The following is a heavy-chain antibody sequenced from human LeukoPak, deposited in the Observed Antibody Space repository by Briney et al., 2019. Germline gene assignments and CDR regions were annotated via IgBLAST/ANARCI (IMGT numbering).Heavy chain of an antibody. CDR1: GFTFSDYY. D-gene: IGHD2-15*01. V-gene: IGHV3-30*03. CDR2: ISYDGSNK. Sequence: QPGGSLRLSCAASGFTFSDYYMSWIRQASGKGLEWVALISYDGSNKYYADSVKGRFTISRDNSKSTLYLEMNSLRVEDTAVYYCARFKIEVGLDIWGHGTLVTVSS. J-gene: IGHJ3*02. CDR3: ARFKIEVGLDI.